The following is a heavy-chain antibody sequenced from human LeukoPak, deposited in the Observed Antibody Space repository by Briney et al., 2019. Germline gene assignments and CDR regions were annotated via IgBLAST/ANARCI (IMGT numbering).Heavy chain of an antibody. D-gene: IGHD3-10*01. V-gene: IGHV3-23*01. J-gene: IGHJ4*02. CDR3: AKDKNYYYGSGSYLD. Sequence: PGGSLRLSCAASGFTFSSYAMSWVRQAPGKGLEWVSLISGSGGSTYYADSVKGRFTISRDNAKNSLYLQMNSLRAEDTALYYCAKDKNYYYGSGSYLDWGQGTLVTVSS. CDR2: ISGSGGST. CDR1: GFTFSSYA.